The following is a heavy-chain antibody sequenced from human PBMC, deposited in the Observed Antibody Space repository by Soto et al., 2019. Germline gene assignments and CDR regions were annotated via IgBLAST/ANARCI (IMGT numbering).Heavy chain of an antibody. CDR1: GGSISSYY. J-gene: IGHJ5*02. Sequence: QVQLQESGPGRVKPSETLSLTCTVSGGSISSYYWSWIRQPPGKGLEWIGYIYYTGTTNYNPSLKSRVTISVDTSKNQFSLKLSSVTTADTAMYYCTKLPWADYGGIFDPWGQGTLVTVSS. CDR2: IYYTGTT. CDR3: TKLPWADYGGIFDP. V-gene: IGHV4-59*12. D-gene: IGHD4-17*01.